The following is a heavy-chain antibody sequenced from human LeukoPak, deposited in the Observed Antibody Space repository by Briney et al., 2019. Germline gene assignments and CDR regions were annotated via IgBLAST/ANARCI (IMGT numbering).Heavy chain of an antibody. CDR3: ARGHSYSYGQYSDY. D-gene: IGHD5-18*01. Sequence: SETLSLTCTVSGGSISSYYWSWIRQPPGKGLECFEFIYYSGSTNYNPSLKSRVTISVDTSKNQFSLQLSSVTAADTAVYYCARGHSYSYGQYSDYWGRGTLVTVSS. CDR1: GGSISSYY. J-gene: IGHJ4*02. V-gene: IGHV4-59*01. CDR2: IYYSGST.